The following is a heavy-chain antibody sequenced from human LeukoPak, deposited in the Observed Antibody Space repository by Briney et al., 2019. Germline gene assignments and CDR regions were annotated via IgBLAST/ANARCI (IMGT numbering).Heavy chain of an antibody. Sequence: GGSLRLSCAASGFTFSNYWINWVRQAPGKGLGWVANINQDGSEQYYVDSVKGRFTISRDNAKDSLYLQMSSLRAEDTAVYYCARTYRNGDKFCSVYWGQGTLVTVSS. V-gene: IGHV3-7*01. J-gene: IGHJ4*02. D-gene: IGHD5-24*01. CDR1: GFTFSNYW. CDR3: ARTYRNGDKFCSVY. CDR2: INQDGSEQ.